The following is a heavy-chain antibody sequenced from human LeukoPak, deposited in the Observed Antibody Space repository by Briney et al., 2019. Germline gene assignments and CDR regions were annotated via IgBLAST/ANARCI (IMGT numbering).Heavy chain of an antibody. CDR3: ARDSIEAPGLVFDF. D-gene: IGHD6-13*01. V-gene: IGHV1-2*02. J-gene: IGHJ3*01. Sequence: ASVKVSCKASGYAFTDYYVHWMRQAPGQGLEWMGWINLNSGDTRYAQRFQGRPTVTRDTSISTAYMDLNGLRSGDTAVYYCARDSIEAPGLVFDFWGQGTMVTISS. CDR2: INLNSGDT. CDR1: GYAFTDYY.